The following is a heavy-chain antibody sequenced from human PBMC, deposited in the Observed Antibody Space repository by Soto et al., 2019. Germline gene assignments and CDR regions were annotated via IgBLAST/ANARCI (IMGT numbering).Heavy chain of an antibody. V-gene: IGHV4-59*01. D-gene: IGHD2-15*01. CDR1: NDSISSYY. Sequence: SETLSLTCTVSNDSISSYYWSWIRQPPGRGLEWIGYIFYSGTTNYNPSLKSRVTISVDRSKSQFSLKLTSVTAADTAVYYCVRELSRGWFDPWGQGTLVTVSS. J-gene: IGHJ5*02. CDR3: VRELSRGWFDP. CDR2: IFYSGTT.